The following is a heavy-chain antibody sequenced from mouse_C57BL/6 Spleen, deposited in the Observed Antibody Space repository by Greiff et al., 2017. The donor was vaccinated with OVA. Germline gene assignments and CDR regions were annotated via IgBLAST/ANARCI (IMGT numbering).Heavy chain of an antibody. CDR2: IRNKANGYTT. CDR1: GFTFTDYY. D-gene: IGHD1-1*01. Sequence: DVMLVESGGGLVQPGGSLSLSCAASGFTFTDYYMSWVRQPPGKALEWLGFIRNKANGYTTEYSASVKGRFTISRDNSQSILYLQMNALRAEDSATYYCARSTTVVAPFAYWGQGTLVTVSA. CDR3: ARSTTVVAPFAY. V-gene: IGHV7-3*01. J-gene: IGHJ3*01.